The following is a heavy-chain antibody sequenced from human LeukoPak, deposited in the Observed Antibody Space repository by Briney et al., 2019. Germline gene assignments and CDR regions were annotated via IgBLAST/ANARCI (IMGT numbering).Heavy chain of an antibody. V-gene: IGHV3-23*01. CDR2: ISGSSGST. D-gene: IGHD5-24*01. CDR3: AKSRPMAYYFDY. J-gene: IGHJ4*02. Sequence: GGSLRLSCAASGFTFSSYAMSWVRQAPGKGLEWVSAISGSSGSTYYADSVKGRFTISRDNSRNTLYLQVNSLRADDTAVYYCAKSRPMAYYFDYWGKGTLVTVSS. CDR1: GFTFSSYA.